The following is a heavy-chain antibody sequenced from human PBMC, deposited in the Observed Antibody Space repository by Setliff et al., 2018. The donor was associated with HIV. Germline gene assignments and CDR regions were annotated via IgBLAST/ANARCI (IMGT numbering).Heavy chain of an antibody. D-gene: IGHD3-10*01. CDR2: IYHSGDT. Sequence: KPSETLSLTCAVSGGSISGTNWWNWVRQPPGKGLEWIGEIYHSGDTNYNPSLKSRVTMSVDKSKNQFSLKLTSVTAADTAVYYCARVAAGTYGKGDWFDPWGQGTQVTVSS. CDR1: GGSISGTNW. J-gene: IGHJ5*02. CDR3: ARVAAGTYGKGDWFDP. V-gene: IGHV4-4*02.